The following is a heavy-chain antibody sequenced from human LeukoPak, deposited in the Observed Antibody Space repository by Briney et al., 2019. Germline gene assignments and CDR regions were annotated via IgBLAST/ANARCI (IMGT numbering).Heavy chain of an antibody. D-gene: IGHD5-18*01. CDR3: ATTRQGNSRDFDY. Sequence: GGSLRLSCAASGFIFNTHTMHWVRQAPGRGLEWVSHISNDGNNKNFADSVKGRFTISRDNSKNTLYLQMNSLRTDDTAVYYCATTRQGNSRDFDYWGQGTLVTVSS. V-gene: IGHV3-30-3*01. CDR2: ISNDGNNK. CDR1: GFIFNTHT. J-gene: IGHJ4*02.